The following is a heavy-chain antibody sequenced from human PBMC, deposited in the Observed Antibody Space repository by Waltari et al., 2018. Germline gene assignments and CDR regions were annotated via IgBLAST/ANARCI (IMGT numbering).Heavy chain of an antibody. Sequence: VQLQESGPGLVKPSETLSLTCTVSGGSISSYYWSWIRQPAGKGLEWVSVIYSGGSTYYADSVKGRFTISRDNSKNTLYLQMNSLRAEDTAVYYCAKPPGAVAGYFDYWGQGTLVTVSS. V-gene: IGHV3-53*04. D-gene: IGHD6-19*01. CDR1: GGSISSYY. CDR2: IYSGGST. J-gene: IGHJ4*02. CDR3: AKPPGAVAGYFDY.